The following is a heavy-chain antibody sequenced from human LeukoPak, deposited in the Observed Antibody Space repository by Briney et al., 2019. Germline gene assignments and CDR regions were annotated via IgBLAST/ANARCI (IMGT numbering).Heavy chain of an antibody. Sequence: GGSLRLSCAGSGFTFSIYAMTWVRQARGKGLEWVSSISGRGDSTKYADSVKGRFTISRDNSKNTLYMQMNSLKVEDTAVYYCAKGGNIRILDYYYYMDVWGKGTTVTVSS. J-gene: IGHJ6*03. V-gene: IGHV3-23*01. D-gene: IGHD2/OR15-2a*01. CDR2: ISGRGDST. CDR1: GFTFSIYA. CDR3: AKGGNIRILDYYYYMDV.